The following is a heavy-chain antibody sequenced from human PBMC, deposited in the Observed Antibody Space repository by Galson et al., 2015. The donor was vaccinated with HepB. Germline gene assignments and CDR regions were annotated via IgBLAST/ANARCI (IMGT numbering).Heavy chain of an antibody. CDR1: GFTFRTFA. V-gene: IGHV3-21*01. Sequence: SLRLSCAASGFTFRTFAMHWVRQAPGKGLEWVSSISSGSSYIYYADSVKGRFTISRDNAKNSLYLQMDSLGAEDTAVYYCTRDRYCTSTICSGYYYGMDVWGQGTTVTVSS. CDR2: ISSGSSYI. J-gene: IGHJ6*02. CDR3: TRDRYCTSTICSGYYYGMDV. D-gene: IGHD2-2*01.